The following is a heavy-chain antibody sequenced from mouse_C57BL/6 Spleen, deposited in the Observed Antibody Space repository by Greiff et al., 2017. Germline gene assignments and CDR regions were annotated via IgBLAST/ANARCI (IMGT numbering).Heavy chain of an antibody. V-gene: IGHV3-6*01. Sequence: EVQVVESGPGLVKPSQSLSLTCSVTGYSITSGYYWNWIRQFPGNKLEWMGYISYDGSNNYNPSLKNRISITRDTSKNQFFLKLNSVTTEDTATYYCAREVYDYDGGFAYWGQGTLVTVSA. CDR3: AREVYDYDGGFAY. CDR2: ISYDGSN. D-gene: IGHD2-4*01. J-gene: IGHJ3*01. CDR1: GYSITSGYY.